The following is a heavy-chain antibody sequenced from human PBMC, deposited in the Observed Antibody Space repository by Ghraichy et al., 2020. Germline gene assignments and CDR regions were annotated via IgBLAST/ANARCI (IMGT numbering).Heavy chain of an antibody. Sequence: GSLRLSCVASGFTFSSYNMNWVRQAPGKGLKWVSFISSSSSTKYYADSVRGRFTISRDNAKKSLYLQMNSLRAEDTAVYYCATKTLNWGQGTLVTVSS. CDR3: ATKTLN. V-gene: IGHV3-48*01. CDR2: ISSSSSTK. J-gene: IGHJ4*02. CDR1: GFTFSSYN.